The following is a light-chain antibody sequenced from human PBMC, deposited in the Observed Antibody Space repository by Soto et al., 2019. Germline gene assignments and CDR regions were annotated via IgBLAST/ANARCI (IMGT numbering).Light chain of an antibody. CDR1: QSIDRW. Sequence: DIQMTQSPASLSASVGERVTITCRASQSIDRWLAWYQQRPGKAPKILIYHASSLESGVPSRFSGSGSGTEFTLTISSLQPDDFATYYCQQYNSYSQTFGQGTKVDIK. CDR3: QQYNSYSQT. V-gene: IGKV1-5*01. CDR2: HAS. J-gene: IGKJ1*01.